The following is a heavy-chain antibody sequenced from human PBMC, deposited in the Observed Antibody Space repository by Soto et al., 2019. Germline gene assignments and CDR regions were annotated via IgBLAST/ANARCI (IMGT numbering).Heavy chain of an antibody. V-gene: IGHV3-23*01. Sequence: GGSLRLSCAASGFTFSSYAMSWVRQAPGKGLEWVSAISGSGGSTYYADSVKGRFTISRDNSKNTLYLQMNSLRAEDTAVYYCAKEGEYDYIWGSYRYTLLGGFYFDYWGQGTLVTVSS. CDR3: AKEGEYDYIWGSYRYTLLGGFYFDY. J-gene: IGHJ4*02. CDR1: GFTFSSYA. CDR2: ISGSGGST. D-gene: IGHD3-16*02.